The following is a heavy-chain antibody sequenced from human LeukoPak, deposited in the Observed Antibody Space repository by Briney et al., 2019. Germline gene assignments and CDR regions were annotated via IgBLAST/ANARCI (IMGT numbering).Heavy chain of an antibody. CDR2: IYTSGST. J-gene: IGHJ5*02. D-gene: IGHD4-23*01. CDR3: ASQVYGGNSVWFDP. Sequence: SETLSLTCTVSGGSISSYYWSWIRQAPGKGLEWIGYIYTSGSTNYNPSLKSRVTISVDTSKNQFSLKLSSVTAADTAVYYCASQVYGGNSVWFDPWGQGTLVTVSS. V-gene: IGHV4-4*09. CDR1: GGSISSYY.